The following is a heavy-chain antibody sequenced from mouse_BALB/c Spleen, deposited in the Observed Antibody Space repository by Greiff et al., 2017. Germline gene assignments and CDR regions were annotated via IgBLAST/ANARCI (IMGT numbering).Heavy chain of an antibody. CDR3: ARDNGGTGFDY. Sequence: EVKLMESGGGLVQPGGSLRLSCATSGFTFTDYYMSWVRQPPGKALEWLGFIGNKANGYTTEYSASVKGRFTISRDNSQSILYLQMNTLRAEDSATYYCARDNGGTGFDYWGQGTTLTVSS. CDR2: IGNKANGYTT. CDR1: GFTFTDYY. J-gene: IGHJ2*01. D-gene: IGHD1-2*01. V-gene: IGHV7-3*02.